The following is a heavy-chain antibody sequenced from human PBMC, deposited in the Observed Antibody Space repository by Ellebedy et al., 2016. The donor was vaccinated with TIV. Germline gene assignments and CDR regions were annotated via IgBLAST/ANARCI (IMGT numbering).Heavy chain of an antibody. CDR2: INNDATST. Sequence: AGSLRLSXEVSGLTFSGYWMHWVRHAPGKGLVWVSRINNDATSTTYADSVRGRFIISTDNAKNTLYLQMNSLRVDDTAVYYCARVDWLVDSWGQGTLVTVSS. J-gene: IGHJ5*01. CDR3: ARVDWLVDS. CDR1: GLTFSGYW. D-gene: IGHD3-9*01. V-gene: IGHV3-74*03.